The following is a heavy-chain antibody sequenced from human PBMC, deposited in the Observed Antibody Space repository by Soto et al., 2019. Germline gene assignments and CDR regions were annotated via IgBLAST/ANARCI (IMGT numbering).Heavy chain of an antibody. CDR1: GFIFSNYG. J-gene: IGHJ4*02. CDR2: VSSAGSTK. D-gene: IGHD5-18*01. Sequence: VQLVESGGGVVQPERSLRLSCAASGFIFSNYGMHWVRQAPGKGLEWVAVVSSAGSTKYYADSVKGRFTISRDNSKNTLFLQMNSLRAEDTAVYYCAKDLGYSYGGFFDYWGQVTLVTGSS. V-gene: IGHV3-30*18. CDR3: AKDLGYSYGGFFDY.